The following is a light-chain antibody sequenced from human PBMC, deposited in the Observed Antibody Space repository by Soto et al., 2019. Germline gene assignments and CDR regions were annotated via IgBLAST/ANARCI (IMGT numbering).Light chain of an antibody. CDR2: DVT. V-gene: IGLV2-14*03. J-gene: IGLJ2*01. CDR3: SSSTGSTTVV. Sequence: QSVLTHPASVSGAPGQSIAISGTGTSGDAGAYNLVSWYQQHPGQAPKLMIYDVTARPSGVSNRFSGSKSGNTASLTISGLQAEDEADYYCSSSTGSTTVVFGGGTKVTVL. CDR1: SGDAGAYNL.